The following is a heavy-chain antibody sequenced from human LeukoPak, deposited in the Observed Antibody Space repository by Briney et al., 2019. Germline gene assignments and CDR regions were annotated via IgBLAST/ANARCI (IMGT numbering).Heavy chain of an antibody. D-gene: IGHD3-22*01. Sequence: ASVKVSCKASGYTFTGYYMHWVRQAPGQGLEWMGWINPNSGGTNYAQKFQGRVTMTRDTSTSTAYMELRSLRSDDTAVYYCARDYYDSSGYPLDAFDIWGQGTMVTVSS. CDR1: GYTFTGYY. CDR3: ARDYYDSSGYPLDAFDI. J-gene: IGHJ3*02. V-gene: IGHV1-2*02. CDR2: INPNSGGT.